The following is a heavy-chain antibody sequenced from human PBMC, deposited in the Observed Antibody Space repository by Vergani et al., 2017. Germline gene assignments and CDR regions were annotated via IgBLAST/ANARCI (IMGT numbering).Heavy chain of an antibody. D-gene: IGHD6-13*01. J-gene: IGHJ4*02. V-gene: IGHV3-30*18. Sequence: QVQLVESGGGVVQPGRSLRLSCAASGFTFSSYGMHWVRQAPGKGLEWVAVISYDGSNKYYADSVKGRFTISRDNSKNTLYLQMNSLRAEDTAVYYCAKDEDFSSSWYLYYFGYWGQGTLVTVSS. CDR1: GFTFSSYG. CDR2: ISYDGSNK. CDR3: AKDEDFSSSWYLYYFGY.